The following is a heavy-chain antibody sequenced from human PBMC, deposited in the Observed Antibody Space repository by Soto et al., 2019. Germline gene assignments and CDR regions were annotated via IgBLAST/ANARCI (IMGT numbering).Heavy chain of an antibody. CDR3: PKTHRATTVVTLYWYFGL. CDR1: GFTFGAFA. Sequence: HPGGSLRLSCAASGFTFGAFAMAWVRQRPGNGLEWISSLSGGGGSTYYNNSVRGRFTISRDNSNSTLFLQMNNLRAEDTAVYFCPKTHRATTVVTLYWYFGLWGRSTLVAVFS. V-gene: IGHV3-23*01. D-gene: IGHD4-17*01. CDR2: LSGGGGST. J-gene: IGHJ2*01.